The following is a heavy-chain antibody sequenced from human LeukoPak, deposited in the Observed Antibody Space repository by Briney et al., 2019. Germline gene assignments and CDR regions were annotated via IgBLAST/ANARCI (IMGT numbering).Heavy chain of an antibody. CDR2: IYTSGST. CDR1: GGSISSGSYY. J-gene: IGHJ3*02. CDR3: ATSAHTDALDI. Sequence: SETLSLTCTVSGGSISSGSYYWSWIRQPAGKGLEWIGRIYTSGSTNYNPSLKSRVTISVDTSKNQFSLKLSSVTAADTAVYYCATSAHTDALDIWGQGTMVTVSS. V-gene: IGHV4-61*02.